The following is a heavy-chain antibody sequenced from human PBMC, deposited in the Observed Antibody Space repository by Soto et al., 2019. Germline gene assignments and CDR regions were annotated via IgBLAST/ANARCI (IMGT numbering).Heavy chain of an antibody. Sequence: QVQLVESGGGVVQPGRSLRLSCAASGFTFSSYGMHWVRQAPGKGLEWVAVIWYDGSNKYYADSVKGRFTISRDNSKNTLYLQMNSLRAEDTAVYYCARDPYDSSGGPLWYFDLWGRGTLVTVSS. CDR2: IWYDGSNK. CDR3: ARDPYDSSGGPLWYFDL. V-gene: IGHV3-33*01. D-gene: IGHD3-22*01. CDR1: GFTFSSYG. J-gene: IGHJ2*01.